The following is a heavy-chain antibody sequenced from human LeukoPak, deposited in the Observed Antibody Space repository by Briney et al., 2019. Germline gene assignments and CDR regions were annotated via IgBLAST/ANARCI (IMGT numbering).Heavy chain of an antibody. CDR2: INHSGST. J-gene: IGHJ4*02. CDR3: ASSSSTADY. Sequence: SETLSLTCAVYGGSFSGYYWSWIRQPPGKGLEWIGEINHSGSTNYNPSLKSRVTISVDTSKNQFSLKLSSVTAPDTAVYYCASSSSTADYWGQGTLVTVSS. CDR1: GGSFSGYY. D-gene: IGHD6-19*01. V-gene: IGHV4-34*01.